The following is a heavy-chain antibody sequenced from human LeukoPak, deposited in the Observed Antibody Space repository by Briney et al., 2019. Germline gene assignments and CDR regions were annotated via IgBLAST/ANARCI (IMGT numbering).Heavy chain of an antibody. J-gene: IGHJ5*02. CDR1: GFTFSSYG. CDR2: IRYDGSNK. Sequence: GGSLRLSCAASGFTFSSYGMHWVRQAPGKGLEWVAFIRYDGSNKYYADSVKGRFTISRDNSKNTLYLQMNSLRAEDTAVYYCAKDTRLGPYGSGSYPLYNWFDPWGQGTLVTVSS. CDR3: AKDTRLGPYGSGSYPLYNWFDP. V-gene: IGHV3-30*02. D-gene: IGHD3-10*01.